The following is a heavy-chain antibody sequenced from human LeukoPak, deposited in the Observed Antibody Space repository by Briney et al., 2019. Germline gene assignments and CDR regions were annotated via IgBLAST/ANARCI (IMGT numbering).Heavy chain of an antibody. J-gene: IGHJ4*02. D-gene: IGHD3-9*01. V-gene: IGHV1-69*04. CDR1: GGTFTNYD. CDR3: ARGGGVDILTGFQY. CDR2: IIPILDVT. Sequence: SVKVSFKASGGTFTNYDINWVRQAPGQGLEWMGRIIPILDVTNYAQKFQGRVTITADQSTSTAYMEWGSRRSEGTAVYYCARGGGVDILTGFQYWGQGTLVTVSS.